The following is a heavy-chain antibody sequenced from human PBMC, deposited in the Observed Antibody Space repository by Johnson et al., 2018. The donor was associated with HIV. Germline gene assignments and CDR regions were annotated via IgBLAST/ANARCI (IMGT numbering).Heavy chain of an antibody. J-gene: IGHJ3*02. Sequence: QVQLVESGGGVVQPGGSLRLSCAASGFTFSSYRMHWVRQAPGQGLEGVAFLRYDGSTQYYAASVKGRFTIPRDNSKNTMYLQMNSLRAEDTAVYYCAKVRGWSDDTFDIWGQGTMVTVSS. CDR3: AKVRGWSDDTFDI. D-gene: IGHD5-12*01. CDR2: LRYDGSTQ. V-gene: IGHV3-30*02. CDR1: GFTFSSYR.